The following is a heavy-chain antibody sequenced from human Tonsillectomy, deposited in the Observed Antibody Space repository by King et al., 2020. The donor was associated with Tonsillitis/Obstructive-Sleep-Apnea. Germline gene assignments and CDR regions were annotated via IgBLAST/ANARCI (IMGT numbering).Heavy chain of an antibody. Sequence: HVQLVQSGAEVRKPGASVKVSCKASGYIFTSYTMHWVRQAPGQRLEWMGWINGGNGDTKHSQKFQGRVTIARDTSATTAYMELSSLRSEDTAVYYCARDLGHQVLGLLFDYWGQGTLVTVSS. V-gene: IGHV1-3*01. CDR2: INGGNGDT. D-gene: IGHD7-27*01. CDR1: GYIFTSYT. J-gene: IGHJ4*02. CDR3: ARDLGHQVLGLLFDY.